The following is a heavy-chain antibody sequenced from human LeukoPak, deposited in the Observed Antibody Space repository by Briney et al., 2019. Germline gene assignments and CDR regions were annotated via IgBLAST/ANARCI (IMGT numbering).Heavy chain of an antibody. Sequence: GGSLRLSCAVSGFNVSSNYMSWVRQAPGKGLEWVSVLHSSGDTYYADSVKGRFTISRDNSENTLYLQMNCLRAEDTAIYYCATGKIYYYYDYWGQGTLVTVSS. CDR2: LHSSGDT. CDR1: GFNVSSNY. V-gene: IGHV3-53*01. D-gene: IGHD1-26*01. J-gene: IGHJ4*02. CDR3: ATGKIYYYYDY.